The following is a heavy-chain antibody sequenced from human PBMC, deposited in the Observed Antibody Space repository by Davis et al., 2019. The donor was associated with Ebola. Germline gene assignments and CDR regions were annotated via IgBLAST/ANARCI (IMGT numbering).Heavy chain of an antibody. V-gene: IGHV2-5*02. D-gene: IGHD5-12*01. Sequence: SGPTLVNPTQTLTLTCTFSGFSLTTSEVGVAWLRQPPGKALEWLAIIYWDDDKRYSPSLNNRLSIRKDSSKNQVALTVTDLDPVDTATYYCAHPKGGYGPFDYWGQGILVTVSS. CDR3: AHPKGGYGPFDY. CDR2: IYWDDDK. J-gene: IGHJ4*02. CDR1: GFSLTTSEVG.